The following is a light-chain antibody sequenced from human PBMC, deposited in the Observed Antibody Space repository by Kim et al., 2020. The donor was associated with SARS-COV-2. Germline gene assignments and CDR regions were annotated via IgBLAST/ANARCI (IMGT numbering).Light chain of an antibody. J-gene: IGLJ3*02. Sequence: QSVLTQLPSVSGAPGQRVTIPCAGSSSNIGAGFDVHWYQQLPGTAPKLLIYVNNNRPSGIPDRFSGSKSGTSASLAITGLQAEDEADYYCQSYDSSLSGWVFGGGTQLTVL. CDR3: QSYDSSLSGWV. CDR1: SSNIGAGFD. CDR2: VNN. V-gene: IGLV1-40*01.